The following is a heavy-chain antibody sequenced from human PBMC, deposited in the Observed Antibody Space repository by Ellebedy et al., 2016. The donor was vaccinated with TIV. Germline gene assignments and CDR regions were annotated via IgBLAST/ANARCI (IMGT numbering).Heavy chain of an antibody. Sequence: GESLKISXAASGFTFSSYAMSWVRQAPGKGLEWVSAISGSGGSTYYADSVKGRFTISRDNSKNTLYLQMNSLRAEDTAVYYCAKEWFGEFLMGFDPWGQGTLVTVSS. CDR3: AKEWFGEFLMGFDP. CDR2: ISGSGGST. CDR1: GFTFSSYA. V-gene: IGHV3-23*01. J-gene: IGHJ5*02. D-gene: IGHD3-10*01.